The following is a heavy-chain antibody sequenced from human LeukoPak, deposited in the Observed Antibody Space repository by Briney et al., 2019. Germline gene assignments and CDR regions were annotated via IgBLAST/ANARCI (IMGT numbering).Heavy chain of an antibody. J-gene: IGHJ3*02. V-gene: IGHV3-23*01. D-gene: IGHD1-26*01. CDR1: GFSFSSNG. CDR3: AKDHYGATQIPDAFDI. CDR2: ITGSSGSI. Sequence: GGSLRLSCVASGFSFSSNGMSWVRRAPEKGLEWVSSITGSSGSIYYGDSVKGRFTISRDNSKNTLYLQMNSLRAEDTAVYYCAKDHYGATQIPDAFDIWGQGTMVTVSS.